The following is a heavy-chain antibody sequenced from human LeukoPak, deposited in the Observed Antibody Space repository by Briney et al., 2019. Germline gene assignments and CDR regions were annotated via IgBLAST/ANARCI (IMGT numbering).Heavy chain of an antibody. V-gene: IGHV3-23*01. CDR3: AKWYSAGWFDP. CDR2: ISGSGGST. J-gene: IGHJ5*02. D-gene: IGHD6-13*01. CDR1: GFTFSSYG. Sequence: GGSLRLSCAASGFTFSSYGMSWVRQAPGKGLEWVSAISGSGGSTYYADSMKGRFTISRDNSKNTLYLQMNSLRAEDTAVYYCAKWYSAGWFDPWGQGTLVTVSS.